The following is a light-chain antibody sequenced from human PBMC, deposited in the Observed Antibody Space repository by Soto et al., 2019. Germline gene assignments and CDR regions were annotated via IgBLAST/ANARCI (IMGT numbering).Light chain of an antibody. J-gene: IGKJ2*01. V-gene: IGKV3-15*01. CDR2: GAF. Sequence: EIVMTQSPATLSVSPGERATLSCRASQSVSSNLAWYQQKPGQAPRLLIYGAFTRATGIPARFSGSGSGTEFTLTISSLQSEDFAVYYCQHYYNWPRTFGQGTKLEIK. CDR3: QHYYNWPRT. CDR1: QSVSSN.